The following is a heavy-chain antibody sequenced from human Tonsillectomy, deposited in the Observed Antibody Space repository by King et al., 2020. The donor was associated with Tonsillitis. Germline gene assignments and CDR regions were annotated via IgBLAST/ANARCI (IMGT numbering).Heavy chain of an antibody. D-gene: IGHD5-24*01. CDR1: GYSFSSYG. V-gene: IGHV1-18*01. CDR3: ARDPGMPTNNWFDP. Sequence: QLVQSGAEVKKPGASVKVSCKASGYSFSSYGIVWVRQAPGQGLEWMGWISAYNDNTNYAQKLQGRVTMTTDTSTSTAYMELRSLRSDDTAVYYCARDPGMPTNNWFDPWGQGTLVTVSS. CDR2: ISAYNDNT. J-gene: IGHJ5*02.